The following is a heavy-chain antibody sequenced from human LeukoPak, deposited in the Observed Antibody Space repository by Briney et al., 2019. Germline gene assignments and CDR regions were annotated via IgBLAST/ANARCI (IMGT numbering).Heavy chain of an antibody. CDR1: GFTFSNYS. Sequence: GGSLRLSCAASGFTFSNYSMNWVRQAPGKGLEWVSSISSSSSYIYYADSVKGRFTISRDDAKNSLYLQMNSLRAEDTALYFCAKKAQYNGNYPLDYWGQGTLVTVSS. D-gene: IGHD1-26*01. CDR2: ISSSSSYI. V-gene: IGHV3-21*04. J-gene: IGHJ4*02. CDR3: AKKAQYNGNYPLDY.